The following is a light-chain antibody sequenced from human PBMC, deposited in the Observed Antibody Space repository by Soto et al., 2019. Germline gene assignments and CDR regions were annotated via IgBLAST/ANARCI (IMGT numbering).Light chain of an antibody. Sequence: DVIMTLSPLSLAVTLGQPAPISCMCSQIIGYSDGNTYLTWFQQRRGQAPRRLIYKVTNRDSGVPDRFSGSGSGTDFTLNISRLEAEDVGVYYCLQGTRSPGTFGQGTRVEIK. V-gene: IGKV2-30*01. CDR1: QIIGYSDGNTY. CDR3: LQGTRSPGT. CDR2: KVT. J-gene: IGKJ5*01.